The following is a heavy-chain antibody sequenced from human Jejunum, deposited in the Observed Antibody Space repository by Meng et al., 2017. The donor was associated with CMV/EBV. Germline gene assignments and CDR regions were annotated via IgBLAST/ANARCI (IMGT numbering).Heavy chain of an antibody. J-gene: IGHJ4*02. V-gene: IGHV3-7*01. CDR2: TNEDGSDK. Sequence: SGSSFSTSWMIWVRRAPGTGLEWVAKTNEDGSDKYYVDSVKGRFTIFRDNAKNSVYLQMNSLRAEDTAVYYCASTGPLYGLYFCYWGQGTRVTVSS. D-gene: IGHD2-8*01. CDR3: ASTGPLYGLYFCY. CDR1: GSSFSTSW.